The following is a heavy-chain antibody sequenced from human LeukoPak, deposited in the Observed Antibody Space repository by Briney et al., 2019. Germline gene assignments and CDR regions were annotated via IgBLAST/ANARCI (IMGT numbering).Heavy chain of an antibody. CDR1: GGSISSYY. J-gene: IGHJ4*02. Sequence: SETLSLTCTVSGGSISSYYWSWIRQPPGKGLEWIGYIYSSGSTNYNPSLKSRVTISVNTSKNQFSLKLSSVTAADTAVYHCARDYGSGSSQIFNYWGQGTLVTVSS. D-gene: IGHD3-10*01. CDR3: ARDYGSGSSQIFNY. CDR2: IYSSGST. V-gene: IGHV4-59*01.